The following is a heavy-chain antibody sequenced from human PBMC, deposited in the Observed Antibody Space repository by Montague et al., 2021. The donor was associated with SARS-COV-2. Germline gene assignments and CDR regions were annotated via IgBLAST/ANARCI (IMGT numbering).Heavy chain of an antibody. J-gene: IGHJ4*02. CDR1: GFTFSRYS. CDR3: ARDRYSSGHYADY. D-gene: IGHD6-19*01. Sequence: SLRLSCAASGFTFSRYSMNWVRQAPGKGLEWVSSISSSSSYIYYADSVKGRFTISRDNAKNSLYLQMYSLRAEDTAVYYCARDRYSSGHYADYWGQGTLVTVSS. V-gene: IGHV3-21*01. CDR2: ISSSSSYI.